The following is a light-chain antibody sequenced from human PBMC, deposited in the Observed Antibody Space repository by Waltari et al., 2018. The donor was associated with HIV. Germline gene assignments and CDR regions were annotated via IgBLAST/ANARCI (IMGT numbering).Light chain of an antibody. CDR2: AAS. Sequence: DIQITQTPSSLSASIRDRVTITCRTSQGISNYLNWYQEKPGKAPKLLIYAASSLQSGVPARFSGSGSGTDFTLTISSLQPEDFATYYCQQSYSTPYTFGQGTKLEIK. CDR3: QQSYSTPYT. J-gene: IGKJ2*01. V-gene: IGKV1-39*01. CDR1: QGISNY.